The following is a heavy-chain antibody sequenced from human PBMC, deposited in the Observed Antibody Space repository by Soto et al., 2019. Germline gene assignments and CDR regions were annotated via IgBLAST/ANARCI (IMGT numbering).Heavy chain of an antibody. D-gene: IGHD1-20*01. Sequence: QAQLMQSGAEVKKPGSSVKVSCKASGGTFNGYAINWVRQAPGQGLEWMGGIIPLLGITNCAQKFQGRITIVADESTGTTSMDLRGLGSDDTAVYYCARDPRSITGTTSSEDFQHWGQGTLVSVSS. CDR2: IIPLLGIT. CDR1: GGTFNGYA. V-gene: IGHV1-69*01. J-gene: IGHJ1*01. CDR3: ARDPRSITGTTSSEDFQH.